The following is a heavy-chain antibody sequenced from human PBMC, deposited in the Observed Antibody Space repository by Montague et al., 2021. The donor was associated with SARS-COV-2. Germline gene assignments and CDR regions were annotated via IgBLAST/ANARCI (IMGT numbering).Heavy chain of an antibody. CDR1: GFTFSNDW. CDR3: ARDSRGGRLAH. J-gene: IGHJ5*02. D-gene: IGHD3-10*01. CDR2: INSDGKST. Sequence: SLRLSCAASGFTFSNDWMHWVRQAPGKGLVWVSRINSDGKSTSYADSVKGRFTISRDNAKNTLYLQMNSLRAEDTAVYYCARDSRGGRLAHWGQGILVTVSS. V-gene: IGHV3-74*01.